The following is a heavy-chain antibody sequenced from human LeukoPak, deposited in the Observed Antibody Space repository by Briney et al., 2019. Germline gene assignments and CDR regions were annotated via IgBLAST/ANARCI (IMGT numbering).Heavy chain of an antibody. V-gene: IGHV4-4*07. Sequence: SETLSLTCTVSGGSLSRYYWSWIRQPAGKGLEWIGRIYTSENTNYNPSLKSRVTMSIDTSKNHFSLKLTSVTAADTAVYYCARTRYCTSFTCFYYFDYWGQGSLVTVSS. CDR3: ARTRYCTSFTCFYYFDY. CDR2: IYTSENT. D-gene: IGHD2-2*01. J-gene: IGHJ4*02. CDR1: GGSLSRYY.